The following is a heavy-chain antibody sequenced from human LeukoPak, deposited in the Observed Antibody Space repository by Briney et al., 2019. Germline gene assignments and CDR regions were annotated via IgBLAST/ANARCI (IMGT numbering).Heavy chain of an antibody. CDR1: GFTFSSYW. Sequence: GGSLRLSCATSGFTFSSYWMHWVRQALGKGLVWVSRINSDGSSTTYADSVKGRFTISRDNAKNTLYLQMNSLRAEDTAVYYCTRSTYSSDAFDIWGQGTVVTVSS. CDR3: TRSTYSSDAFDI. J-gene: IGHJ3*02. CDR2: INSDGSST. D-gene: IGHD6-13*01. V-gene: IGHV3-74*01.